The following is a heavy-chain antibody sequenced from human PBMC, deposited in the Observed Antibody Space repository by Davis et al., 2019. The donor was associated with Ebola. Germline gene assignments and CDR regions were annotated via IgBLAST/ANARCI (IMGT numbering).Heavy chain of an antibody. CDR2: FYSGGST. CDR3: AGLGIVATF. D-gene: IGHD5-12*01. CDR1: GFSISSGYY. V-gene: IGHV4-38-2*01. J-gene: IGHJ4*02. Sequence: PSETLSLTCAVSGFSISSGYYWGWIRQPPEKGLEWIGSFYSGGSTHYNPSLKGRVTISVNTSRNQFSLEVNAVTAADTAVYYCAGLGIVATFWGQGTLVTVSS.